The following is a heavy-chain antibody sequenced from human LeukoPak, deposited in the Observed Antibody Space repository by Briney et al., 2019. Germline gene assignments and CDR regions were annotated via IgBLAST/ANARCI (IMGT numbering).Heavy chain of an antibody. D-gene: IGHD5-12*01. CDR2: ISAYNGNT. V-gene: IGHV1-18*01. CDR1: GYTFTSYG. Sequence: ASVKVSCKASGYTFTSYGISWVRQAPGQGLEWMGWISAYNGNTNYAQKLQGRVTMTTDTSTSTAYMELRSLRSDDTAVYYCARVVYRAIGGYGYWFDPWGQGTLVTVSS. J-gene: IGHJ5*02. CDR3: ARVVYRAIGGYGYWFDP.